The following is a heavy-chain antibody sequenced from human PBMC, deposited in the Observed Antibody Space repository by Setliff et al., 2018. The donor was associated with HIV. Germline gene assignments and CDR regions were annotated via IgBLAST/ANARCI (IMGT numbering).Heavy chain of an antibody. J-gene: IGHJ3*02. CDR3: ARQRSKWELLPFDAFDI. D-gene: IGHD1-26*01. Sequence: GESLKISCKGSGYSFTSYWIGWVRQMPGKGLEWMGIIYPGDSDTRYSQSFQGQVTISADKSISTAYLQWSSLKASDTAMYYCARQRSKWELLPFDAFDIWGQGTMVTVSS. V-gene: IGHV5-51*01. CDR1: GYSFTSYW. CDR2: IYPGDSDT.